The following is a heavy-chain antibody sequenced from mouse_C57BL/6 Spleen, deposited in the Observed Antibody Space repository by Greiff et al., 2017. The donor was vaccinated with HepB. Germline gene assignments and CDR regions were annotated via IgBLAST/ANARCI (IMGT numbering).Heavy chain of an antibody. Sequence: QVQLKESGAELVRPGASVTLSCKASGYTFTDYEMHWVKQTPVHGLEWIGAIDPETGGTAYNQKFKGKAILTADKSSSTAYMELRSLTSEDSAVYYCTRDGYSVSYWGQGTLVTVSA. CDR1: GYTFTDYE. CDR3: TRDGYSVSY. D-gene: IGHD2-3*01. CDR2: IDPETGGT. V-gene: IGHV1-15*01. J-gene: IGHJ3*01.